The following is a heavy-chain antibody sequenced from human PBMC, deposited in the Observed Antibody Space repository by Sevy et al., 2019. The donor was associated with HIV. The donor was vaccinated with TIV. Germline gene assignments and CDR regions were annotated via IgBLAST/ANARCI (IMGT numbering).Heavy chain of an antibody. CDR1: GFTFDDYA. Sequence: GGSLRLSCAASGFTFDDYAMHWVRQAPGKGLEWVSGISWNSGSIGYADSVKGRFTISRDNAKNSLYLQMNSLRAEDTALYYCAKDLRDFVGVVPYFDHWGQGTLVTVSS. J-gene: IGHJ4*02. CDR3: AKDLRDFVGVVPYFDH. D-gene: IGHD3-3*01. CDR2: ISWNSGSI. V-gene: IGHV3-9*01.